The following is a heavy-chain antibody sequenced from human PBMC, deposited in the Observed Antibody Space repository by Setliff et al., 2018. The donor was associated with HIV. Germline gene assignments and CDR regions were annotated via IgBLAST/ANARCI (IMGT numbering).Heavy chain of an antibody. D-gene: IGHD2-15*01. CDR3: ASLLPVDY. Sequence: SETLSLTCTVSGDSINSHFWTWIRQSPRKGLEWIGYISSTGAAWYNPSLKSRVTISVDTSKNQFSLKLSSVTAADTAVYYCASLLPVDYWGQGTLVTVSS. CDR2: ISSTGAA. J-gene: IGHJ4*02. CDR1: GDSINSHF. V-gene: IGHV4-59*11.